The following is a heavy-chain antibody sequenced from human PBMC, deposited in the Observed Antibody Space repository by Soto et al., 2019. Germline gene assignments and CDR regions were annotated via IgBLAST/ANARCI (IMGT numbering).Heavy chain of an antibody. D-gene: IGHD2-8*02. Sequence: SVKVSCKACGGTFSSYAISWVRQAPGQGLEWMGGIIPIFGTANYAQKFQGRVTITADESTSTAYMELSSLRSEDTAVYYCAHTGKFRAGIPYYWGQGTLVNVSS. CDR2: IIPIFGTA. CDR3: AHTGKFRAGIPYY. J-gene: IGHJ4*02. CDR1: GGTFSSYA. V-gene: IGHV1-69*13.